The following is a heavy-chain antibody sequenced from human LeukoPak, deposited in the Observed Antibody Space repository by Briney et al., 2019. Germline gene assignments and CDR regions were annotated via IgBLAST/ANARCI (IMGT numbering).Heavy chain of an antibody. V-gene: IGHV3-21*01. J-gene: IGHJ4*02. Sequence: GGSLRLSCAASGFTFSSYSMNWVRQSPGKGLEWVSSISSSSSYIYYADSVKGRFTISRDNAKNSLYLQMNSLRAEDTAVYYCARVSSSGFDYWGQGTLVTVSS. D-gene: IGHD6-6*01. CDR1: GFTFSSYS. CDR3: ARVSSSGFDY. CDR2: ISSSSSYI.